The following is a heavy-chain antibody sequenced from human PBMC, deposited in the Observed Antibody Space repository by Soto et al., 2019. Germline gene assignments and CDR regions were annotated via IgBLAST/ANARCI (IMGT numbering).Heavy chain of an antibody. J-gene: IGHJ5*02. CDR2: IWYDGSNK. V-gene: IGHV3-33*01. D-gene: IGHD6-6*01. CDR1: GFTFSSYG. CDR3: AGTRPGFMGNWFDP. Sequence: QVQLVESGGGVVQPGRSLRLSCAASGFTFSSYGMHWVRQAPGKGLEWVAVIWYDGSNKYYADSVKGRFTIPRDNSKNTLYLQMNSLRAEDTAVYYCAGTRPGFMGNWFDPWGQGTLVTVSS.